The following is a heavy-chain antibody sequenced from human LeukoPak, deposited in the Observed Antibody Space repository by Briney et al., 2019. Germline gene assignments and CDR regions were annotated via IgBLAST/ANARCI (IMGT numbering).Heavy chain of an antibody. Sequence: PSETLSLTCTVSGGSINSGSYYWGWIRQPPGKGLEWVGSMYYNGITYYNPSLKSRVTISGDTSKNQFSLKLSSVTAADTAVYYCARASAVTSHDYWGQGTLVTVSS. CDR3: ARASAVTSHDY. J-gene: IGHJ4*02. V-gene: IGHV4-39*07. CDR2: MYYNGIT. CDR1: GGSINSGSYY. D-gene: IGHD4-23*01.